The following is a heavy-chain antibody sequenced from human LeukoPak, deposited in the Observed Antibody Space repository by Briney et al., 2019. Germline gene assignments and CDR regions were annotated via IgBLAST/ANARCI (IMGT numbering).Heavy chain of an antibody. CDR1: GGSISSGSYY. J-gene: IGHJ6*03. V-gene: IGHV4-61*02. CDR3: ARDSPMRSELRAYYYYYMDV. Sequence: SETLSLTCTVSGGSISSGSYYWSWIRQPAGKGLEWIGRIYTSGSTNYNPSLRSRVTISVDTSKNQFSLKLSSVTAADTAVYYCARDSPMRSELRAYYYYYMDVWGKGTTVTVSS. D-gene: IGHD1-14*01. CDR2: IYTSGST.